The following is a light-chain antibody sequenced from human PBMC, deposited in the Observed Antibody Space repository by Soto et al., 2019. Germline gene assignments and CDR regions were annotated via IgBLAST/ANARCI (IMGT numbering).Light chain of an antibody. CDR3: QHYNRYSEA. J-gene: IGKJ1*01. V-gene: IGKV1-5*03. CDR1: QTISSW. CDR2: KAS. Sequence: DIQMTQSPSTLSGSVGDRVTITCRASQTISSWLAWYQQKPGKAPKLLIYKASTLKSGVPSRFSGSGSGTEFTLTSSSLQPDYFASYYWQHYNRYSEAFGQGTKVEIK.